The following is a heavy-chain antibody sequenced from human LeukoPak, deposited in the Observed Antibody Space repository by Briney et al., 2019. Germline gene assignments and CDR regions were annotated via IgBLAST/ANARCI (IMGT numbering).Heavy chain of an antibody. CDR3: ASGRGLKWELPLDYYYYMDV. CDR1: GGTFSSYA. CDR2: IIPIFGTT. Sequence: GASVKVSCKASGGTFSSYAISWVRQAPGQGLEWMGGIIPIFGTTNYAQKFQGRVTITADESTSTAYMELSSLRSEDTAVYYCASGRGLKWELPLDYYYYMDVWGKGTTVTVSS. V-gene: IGHV1-69*13. J-gene: IGHJ6*03. D-gene: IGHD1-26*01.